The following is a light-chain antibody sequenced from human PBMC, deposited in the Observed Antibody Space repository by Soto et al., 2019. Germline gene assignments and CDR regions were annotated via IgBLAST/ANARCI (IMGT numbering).Light chain of an antibody. Sequence: IVLTQSPATLSLSPGERAALSCRASQSVSSYLAWYQQKPGRAPRLLIYDASKRAPGIPARFTGSGSGTDFTLTISSLEPEDFAVYFCQQRSNWPSTFGGGTKVEI. CDR3: QQRSNWPST. V-gene: IGKV3-11*01. J-gene: IGKJ4*01. CDR2: DAS. CDR1: QSVSSY.